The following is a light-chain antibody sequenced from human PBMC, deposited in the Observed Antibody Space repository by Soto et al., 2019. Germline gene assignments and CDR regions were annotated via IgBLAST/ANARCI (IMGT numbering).Light chain of an antibody. CDR2: AAS. J-gene: IGKJ5*01. CDR3: QLYSRSPRQIT. Sequence: IQMTQFPSSLSASVGDRVTLTCRASQSLDNSLNWYQQKPGKPPKLLIYAASSLQGGVPSRFSGSGSGTDFTLTIRSLQPEDFATYYCQLYSRSPRQITFGQGTRLEIK. CDR1: QSLDNS. V-gene: IGKV1-39*01.